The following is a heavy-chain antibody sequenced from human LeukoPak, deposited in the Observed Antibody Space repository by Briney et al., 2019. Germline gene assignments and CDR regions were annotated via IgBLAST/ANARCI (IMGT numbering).Heavy chain of an antibody. J-gene: IGHJ4*02. CDR2: ISYDGSNK. V-gene: IGHV3-30*18. Sequence: PGGSLRLSCAASGFTFSSYGMHWVRQAPGKGLEWVALISYDGSNKYYADSVKGRFTISRDNSKNTLYLQMNSLRAEDTAVYYCAKAQARSITMIVEVGSPFDYWGQGTLVPVSS. CDR3: AKAQARSITMIVEVGSPFDY. D-gene: IGHD3-22*01. CDR1: GFTFSSYG.